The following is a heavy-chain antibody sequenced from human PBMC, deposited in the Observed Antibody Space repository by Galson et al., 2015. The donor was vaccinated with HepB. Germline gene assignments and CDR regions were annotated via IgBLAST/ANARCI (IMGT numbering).Heavy chain of an antibody. J-gene: IGHJ5*02. CDR3: ARVWNWVPEPAFDP. CDR1: GYTFTSYD. Sequence: SVKVSCKASGYTFTSYDINWVRQATGQGLEWMGWMNPNSGNTGYAQKFQGRVTMTRNTSISTAYMELSSLRSEDTAVYYCARVWNWVPEPAFDPWGQGTLVTVSS. CDR2: MNPNSGNT. D-gene: IGHD1-7*01. V-gene: IGHV1-8*01.